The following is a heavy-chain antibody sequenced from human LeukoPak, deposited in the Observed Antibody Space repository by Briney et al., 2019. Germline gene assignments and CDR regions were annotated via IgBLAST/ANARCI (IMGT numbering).Heavy chain of an antibody. CDR3: ATAEDIVVVPAASDFDY. Sequence: GGSLRLSCAASGFTLSSYGMHWVRQAPGKGLEWVSAISGSGGSTYYADSVKGRFTISRDNSKNTLYLQMNSLRAEDTAVYYCATAEDIVVVPAASDFDYWGQGTLVTVSS. CDR2: ISGSGGST. J-gene: IGHJ4*02. CDR1: GFTLSSYG. D-gene: IGHD2-2*01. V-gene: IGHV3-23*01.